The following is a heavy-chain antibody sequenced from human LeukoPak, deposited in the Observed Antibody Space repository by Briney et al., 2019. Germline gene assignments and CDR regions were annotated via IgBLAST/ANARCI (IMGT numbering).Heavy chain of an antibody. CDR2: ISGSGGST. D-gene: IGHD3-9*01. CDR1: GFTFSSYA. Sequence: GGSLRLSCAASGFTFSSYAMSWVRQAPGKGLEWVSAISGSGGSTYYADSVKGRFTISRDNSKNTLYLQMNSLRAEDTAVYYCAKGPEYYDILTGYYLDYWGQGTLVTVSS. J-gene: IGHJ4*02. CDR3: AKGPEYYDILTGYYLDY. V-gene: IGHV3-23*01.